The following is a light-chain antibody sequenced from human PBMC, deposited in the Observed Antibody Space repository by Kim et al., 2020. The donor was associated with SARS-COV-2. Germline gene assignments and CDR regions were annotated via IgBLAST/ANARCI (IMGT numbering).Light chain of an antibody. V-gene: IGKV1-33*01. J-gene: IGKJ5*01. CDR2: DAS. CDR1: QDISNY. Sequence: ASVGDRVTITCQASQDISNYVNWSQQKPGKAPKVLIYDASNLQTGVPSRFSGSGSGTYFTFTISSLQPEDVATYYCQQYDNPSITFGQGTRLEIK. CDR3: QQYDNPSIT.